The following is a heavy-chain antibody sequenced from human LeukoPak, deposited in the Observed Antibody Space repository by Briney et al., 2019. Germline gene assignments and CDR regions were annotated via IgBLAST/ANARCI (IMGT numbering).Heavy chain of an antibody. D-gene: IGHD2-2*01. CDR3: ARSSSFTAYYYYYMDV. J-gene: IGHJ6*03. CDR1: GFTFSTYT. Sequence: GGSLRLSCAASGFTFSTYTMNWVRQAPGKGLEWVSSITSSSSYIYYADSVKGRFTISRDNAKNSLYLQMNSLRAEDTAVYYCARSSSFTAYYYYYMDVWGKGTTVTISS. V-gene: IGHV3-21*01. CDR2: ITSSSSYI.